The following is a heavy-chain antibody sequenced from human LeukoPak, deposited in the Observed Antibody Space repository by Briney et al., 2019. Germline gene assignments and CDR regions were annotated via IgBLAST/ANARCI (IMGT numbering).Heavy chain of an antibody. CDR2: IYSGGST. CDR3: ARSQYCSGGSCYPEYYYYGMDV. Sequence: GGSLRLSCAASGFTVSSNYMSWVSQAPGKGLEWVSVIYSGGSTYYADSVKGRFTISRHNSKNTMYLQMNSLRAEDTAVYYCARSQYCSGGSCYPEYYYYGMDVWGQGTTVTVSS. D-gene: IGHD2-15*01. CDR1: GFTVSSNY. V-gene: IGHV3-53*04. J-gene: IGHJ6*02.